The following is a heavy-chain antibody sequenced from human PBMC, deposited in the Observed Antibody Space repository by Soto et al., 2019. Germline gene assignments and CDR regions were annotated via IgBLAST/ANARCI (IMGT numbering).Heavy chain of an antibody. V-gene: IGHV2-5*02. J-gene: IGHJ6*02. CDR1: GFSLSTSGVG. CDR2: IYWDDDK. CDR3: AHRRVYYAMDV. Sequence: QITLKESGPTLVKPTQTLTLTCTFSGFSLSTSGVGVGWIRQPPGKALEWLAVIYWDDDKRYSPSLKTRLTIPKDTSKNQVVLTMTNMDPVDTATYYCAHRRVYYAMDVWGQGTTVTVSS.